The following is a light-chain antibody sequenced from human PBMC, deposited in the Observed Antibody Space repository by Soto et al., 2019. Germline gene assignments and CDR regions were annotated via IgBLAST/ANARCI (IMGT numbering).Light chain of an antibody. Sequence: DIVMTQSPDSLAVSLGERATINCKSSQSVLHSSNNRNYLAWYQQKPGQPPKLLIYWASTRESGVPDRFSGSGSGTDFTLTISSLQAEDVAIYYCQQYYSTLFTFGGGTKVEI. CDR1: QSVLHSSNNRNY. V-gene: IGKV4-1*01. CDR2: WAS. J-gene: IGKJ4*01. CDR3: QQYYSTLFT.